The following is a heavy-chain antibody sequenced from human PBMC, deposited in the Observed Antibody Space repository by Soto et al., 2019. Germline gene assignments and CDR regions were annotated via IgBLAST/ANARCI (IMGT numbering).Heavy chain of an antibody. J-gene: IGHJ6*02. CDR2: IYSGGGT. CDR1: GFTISSYY. CDR3: ARTHYYGSGGIFYYYYGMDV. V-gene: IGHV3-66*01. D-gene: IGHD3-10*01. Sequence: GGSLRLSCAASGFTISSYYMSWVRQAPGKGLEWVSVIYSGGGTYYADSVRGRFTISRDNSKNTLFLQMKSLRAEDTAVYYYARTHYYGSGGIFYYYYGMDVWGQGTTVTVSS.